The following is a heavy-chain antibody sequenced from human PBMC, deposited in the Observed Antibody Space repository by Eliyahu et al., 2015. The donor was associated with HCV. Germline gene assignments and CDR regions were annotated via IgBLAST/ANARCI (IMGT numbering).Heavy chain of an antibody. CDR1: GGSISSGGYF. CDR2: IYYSGST. CDR3: AKLGYCSTTSCPRGGGFDI. V-gene: IGHV4-31*03. J-gene: IGHJ3*02. D-gene: IGHD2-2*01. Sequence: QVQLQESGPGLVKPSQTLSLTCTVXGGSISSGGYFWSWIRQHPGKDLEWIGYIYYSGSTYYNPSLKSRVTISMDTSQNQFSLQVSSVTAADTAVYYCAKLGYCSTTSCPRGGGFDIWGQGAMVTVSS.